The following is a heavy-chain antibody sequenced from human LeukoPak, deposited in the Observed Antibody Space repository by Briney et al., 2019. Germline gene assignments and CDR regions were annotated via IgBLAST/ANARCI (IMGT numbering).Heavy chain of an antibody. V-gene: IGHV3-23*01. CDR2: ISGSGGST. D-gene: IGHD3-22*01. CDR1: GFTFSSYA. Sequence: PGGSLRLSCAASGFTFSSYAMSWVRQAPGKGLEWVSAISGSGGSTYYADSVKGRFTISRDNSKNTPYLQMNSLRAEDTAVYYCAKDTTMIVTDNWFDPWGQGTLVTVSS. CDR3: AKDTTMIVTDNWFDP. J-gene: IGHJ5*02.